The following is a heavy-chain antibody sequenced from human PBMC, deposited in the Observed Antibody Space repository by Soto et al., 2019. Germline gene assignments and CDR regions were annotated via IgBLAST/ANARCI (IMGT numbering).Heavy chain of an antibody. V-gene: IGHV4-39*01. CDR3: ARPLMGDVGAFDI. CDR2: IYYSGST. D-gene: IGHD3-16*01. J-gene: IGHJ3*02. Sequence: SETLSLTCTVSGGSISSSSYYWGWIRQPPGKGLEWIGSIYYSGSTYYNPSLKSRVTISVDTSKNQFSLKLSSVTAADTAVYYCARPLMGDVGAFDIWGQGTIVTVSS. CDR1: GGSISSSSYY.